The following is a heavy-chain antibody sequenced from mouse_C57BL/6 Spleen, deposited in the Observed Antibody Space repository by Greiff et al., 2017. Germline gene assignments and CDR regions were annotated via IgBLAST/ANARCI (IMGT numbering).Heavy chain of an antibody. Sequence: QVQLQQSGAELVRPGASVTLSCTASGFTFTAYEMHWVKQTPVPGLEWIGAIDPDTGGTAYNQKFAGKAILTADKSSSTAYMKLRSLTTEDSAVYYCSRERFCDYDVGDFAYWGQGTPLTVSS. CDR3: SRERFCDYDVGDFAY. CDR1: GFTFTAYE. V-gene: IGHV1-15*01. J-gene: IGHJ2*01. D-gene: IGHD2-4*01. CDR2: IDPDTGGT.